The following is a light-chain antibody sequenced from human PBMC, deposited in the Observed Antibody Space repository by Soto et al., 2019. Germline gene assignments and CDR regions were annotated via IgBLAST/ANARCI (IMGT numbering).Light chain of an antibody. CDR3: QQYGNSPLT. Sequence: EIVLTQSPGTLSLSPGERATLSCRASQSVRSSYFAWYQQKPGQATRLLILGVSSRATGIPDRFSGTGSGTDFTLTISRLEPEDFALYYCQQYGNSPLTFGGGTKVDIK. CDR2: GVS. J-gene: IGKJ4*01. V-gene: IGKV3-20*01. CDR1: QSVRSSY.